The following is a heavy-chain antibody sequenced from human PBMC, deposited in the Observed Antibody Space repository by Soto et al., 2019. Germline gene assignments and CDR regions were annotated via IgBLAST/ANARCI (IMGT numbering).Heavy chain of an antibody. CDR3: ARASGYDQPFDY. Sequence: QVQLQESGPGLVKPSETLSLTCTVSGGSISSYYWSWIRQPPGKGLEWIGCIYYSGSTNYNPSLKSRXXIXGXXSKNQLSLKLSSVTAADTAVYDCARASGYDQPFDYWGQGTLVTVSS. CDR1: GGSISSYY. V-gene: IGHV4-59*01. CDR2: IYYSGST. D-gene: IGHD6-25*01. J-gene: IGHJ4*02.